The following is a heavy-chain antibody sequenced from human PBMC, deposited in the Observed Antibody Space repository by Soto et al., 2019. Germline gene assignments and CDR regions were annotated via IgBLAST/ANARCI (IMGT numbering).Heavy chain of an antibody. D-gene: IGHD2-15*01. CDR1: GFTFSNYI. Sequence: EVQVLESGGGLVQPGGSLRLSCAASGFTFSNYIMTWIRQAPGKGLEWVSTITAGGDGTYYADSVKGRCTMSRDTSKNTLYLQMNSLGAEDTAVYYCAPHVYCSGGSCQYDAFDIRGQGTMVTVSS. CDR2: ITAGGDGT. J-gene: IGHJ3*02. CDR3: APHVYCSGGSCQYDAFDI. V-gene: IGHV3-23*01.